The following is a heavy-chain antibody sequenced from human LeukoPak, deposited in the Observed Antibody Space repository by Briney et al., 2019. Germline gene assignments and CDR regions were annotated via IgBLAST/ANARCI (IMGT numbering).Heavy chain of an antibody. CDR1: GGSISRGIYY. Sequence: SETLSLTCTVSGGSISRGIYYWSWIRQPAGKGLEWIGRIYTSGSTNYNPSLKSRVTISVDTSKNQFSLKLSSVTAADTAVYYCAREPSTVLDYWGQGTLVTVSS. D-gene: IGHD2-2*01. J-gene: IGHJ4*02. V-gene: IGHV4-61*02. CDR2: IYTSGST. CDR3: AREPSTVLDY.